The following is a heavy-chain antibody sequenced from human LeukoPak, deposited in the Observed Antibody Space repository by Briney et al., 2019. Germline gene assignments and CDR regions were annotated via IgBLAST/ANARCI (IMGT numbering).Heavy chain of an antibody. J-gene: IGHJ6*02. CDR1: GFTFSSYA. V-gene: IGHV3-23*01. CDR3: AGPAAGDV. CDR2: ISGSGGST. D-gene: IGHD6-25*01. Sequence: PGGSLRLSCAASGFTFSSYAMNWVRHAPGTGLEWVSTISGSGGSTYYADSAKGRFTISRDNSKNTVYLQMNRLRAEDTAVYYCAGPAAGDVWGQGTTVTVSS.